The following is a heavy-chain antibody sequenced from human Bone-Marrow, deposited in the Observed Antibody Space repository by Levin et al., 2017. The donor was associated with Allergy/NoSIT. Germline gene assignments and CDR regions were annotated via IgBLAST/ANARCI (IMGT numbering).Heavy chain of an antibody. J-gene: IGHJ4*02. V-gene: IGHV3-33*06. CDR2: IYYDGSKK. CDR3: AKQQGGWKDDLDY. CDR1: GFTFSNYG. D-gene: IGHD1-1*01. Sequence: QPGGSLRLSCGASGFTFSNYGMHWVRQAPGKGLEWVAVIYYDGSKKYYDDSVKGRFTISRDNSKNILYLQMDSLRVEDTGLYYCAKQQGGWKDDLDYWGQGTMVTVSS.